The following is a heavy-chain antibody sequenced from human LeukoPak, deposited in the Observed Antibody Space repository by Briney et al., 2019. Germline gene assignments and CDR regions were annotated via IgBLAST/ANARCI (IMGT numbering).Heavy chain of an antibody. J-gene: IGHJ4*02. D-gene: IGHD1-26*01. V-gene: IGHV3-23*01. CDR3: ANHLVGARTFES. CDR2: ISASIGNT. Sequence: VGSPRLSSAPSGFTFISNAMSWVREAPGTGLEWGTVISASIGNTYSADSVKGRFTISRDNSKNTLYLQLNSLRAEDTAEYYCANHLVGARTFESWGQGTLVTVSS. CDR1: GFTFISNA.